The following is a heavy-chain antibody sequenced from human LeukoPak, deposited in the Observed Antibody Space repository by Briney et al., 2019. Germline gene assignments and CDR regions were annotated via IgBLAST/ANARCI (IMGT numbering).Heavy chain of an antibody. CDR2: ISYDGSNK. CDR3: ARGNDYGGNSRYFDY. D-gene: IGHD4-23*01. J-gene: IGHJ4*02. Sequence: PGGSLRLSCAASGFTFSSYAMHWVRQAPGKGLEWVAVISYDGSNKYYADSVKGRFTISRDNSKNTLYPRMNSLRAEDTAVYYCARGNDYGGNSRYFDYWGQGTLVTVSS. CDR1: GFTFSSYA. V-gene: IGHV3-30-3*01.